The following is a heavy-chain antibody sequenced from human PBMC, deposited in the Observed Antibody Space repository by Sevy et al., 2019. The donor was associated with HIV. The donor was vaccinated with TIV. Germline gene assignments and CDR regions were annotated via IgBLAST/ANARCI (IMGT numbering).Heavy chain of an antibody. CDR1: GFTFSSYS. V-gene: IGHV3-21*01. CDR3: ARGPDYYDSSGYYYQ. CDR2: INSISTYI. Sequence: GGSLRLSCAASGFTFSSYSMHWVRQAPGKGLEWVLSINSISTYIYYADSVKGRFTISRDNAKNSLYLQMNSLRAKDTAVYYCARGPDYYDSSGYYYQWGQGTLVTVSS. J-gene: IGHJ4*02. D-gene: IGHD3-22*01.